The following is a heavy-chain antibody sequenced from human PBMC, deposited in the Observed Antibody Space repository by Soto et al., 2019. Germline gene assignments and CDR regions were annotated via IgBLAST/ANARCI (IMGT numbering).Heavy chain of an antibody. Sequence: ASVKVSCKASGYTFTSYGISWVRQAPGQGLEWMGWISAYNGNTNYAQKLQGRVTMTTDTSTSTAYMELRSLRSDDTAVYYCARDSFGTMVVAANNDYYYYGMDVWGRGTTVTV. CDR2: ISAYNGNT. CDR1: GYTFTSYG. V-gene: IGHV1-18*04. J-gene: IGHJ6*02. D-gene: IGHD2-15*01. CDR3: ARDSFGTMVVAANNDYYYYGMDV.